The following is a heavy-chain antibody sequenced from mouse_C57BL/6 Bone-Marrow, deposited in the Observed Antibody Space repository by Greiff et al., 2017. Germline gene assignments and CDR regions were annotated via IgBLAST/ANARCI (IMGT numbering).Heavy chain of an antibody. CDR1: GFTFSDYY. J-gene: IGHJ1*03. CDR3: ARGPLYYGSSPSYWYFDV. Sequence: EVQRVESEGGLVQPGSSMKLSCTASGFTFSDYYMAWVRQVPEKGLEWVANINYDGSSTYYLDSLKSRFIISRDNAKNILYLQMSSLKSEDTATYYCARGPLYYGSSPSYWYFDVWGTGTTVTVSS. D-gene: IGHD1-1*01. V-gene: IGHV5-16*01. CDR2: INYDGSST.